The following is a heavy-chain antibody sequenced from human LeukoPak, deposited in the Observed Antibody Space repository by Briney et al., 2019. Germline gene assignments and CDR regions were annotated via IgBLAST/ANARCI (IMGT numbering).Heavy chain of an antibody. CDR2: FDPEDGET. Sequence: ASVKVSCKVSGYTLTELSMHWVRQAPGKGLEWMGGFDPEDGETIYAQKFQGRVTMTEDTSTGTAYIELSSLRSEDTAVYYCATGKQSSISALVDYWGQGTLVTVSS. CDR1: GYTLTELS. D-gene: IGHD3-3*01. J-gene: IGHJ4*02. CDR3: ATGKQSSISALVDY. V-gene: IGHV1-24*01.